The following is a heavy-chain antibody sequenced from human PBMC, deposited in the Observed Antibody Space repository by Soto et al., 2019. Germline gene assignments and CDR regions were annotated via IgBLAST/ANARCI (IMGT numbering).Heavy chain of an antibody. CDR3: ARVRIQLWYPLGDGMDV. CDR1: GFTFSSYA. D-gene: IGHD5-18*01. CDR2: ISYDGSNK. V-gene: IGHV3-30-3*01. Sequence: GGSLRLSCAASGFTFSSYAMHWVRQAPGKGLEWVAVISYDGSNKYYADSVKGRFTISRDNSKNTLYLQMNSLRAEDTAVYYCARVRIQLWYPLGDGMDVWGQGTTVTVSS. J-gene: IGHJ6*02.